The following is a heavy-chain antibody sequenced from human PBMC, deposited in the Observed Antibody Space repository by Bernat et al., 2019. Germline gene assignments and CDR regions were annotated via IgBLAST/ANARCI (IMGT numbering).Heavy chain of an antibody. CDR3: ARALPQRVLLWFRESSVMDV. D-gene: IGHD3-10*01. CDR1: GFTFSSYW. V-gene: IGHV3-7*03. Sequence: EVQLVESGGGLVQPGGSLRLSCAASGFTFSSYWMSWVRQAPGKGLEWVANIKQDGSEKYYVDSVKGRFTISRDNAKNSLYLQMNSLRVEDTAVYYCARALPQRVLLWFRESSVMDVWGKGTTVTVSS. J-gene: IGHJ6*04. CDR2: IKQDGSEK.